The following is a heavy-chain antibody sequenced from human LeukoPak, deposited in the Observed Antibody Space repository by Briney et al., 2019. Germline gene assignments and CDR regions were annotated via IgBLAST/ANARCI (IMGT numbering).Heavy chain of an antibody. Sequence: SQTLSLTCTVSGVSISSGDYYWSWIRQPPGKGLEWIGYIYYSGSTYYNPSLKSRVTISVDTSKNQFSLKLSSVTAADTAVYYCARGGGLGEYSGYRIDYWGQGTLVTVSS. J-gene: IGHJ4*02. CDR3: ARGGGLGEYSGYRIDY. D-gene: IGHD5-12*01. CDR2: IYYSGST. CDR1: GVSISSGDYY. V-gene: IGHV4-30-4*01.